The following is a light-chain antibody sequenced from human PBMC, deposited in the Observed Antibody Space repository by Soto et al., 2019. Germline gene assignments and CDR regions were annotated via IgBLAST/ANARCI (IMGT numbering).Light chain of an antibody. CDR2: EGV. J-gene: IGLJ1*01. Sequence: QSALTQPASVSGSPGQSITISCTGTSSDVGSYNLVSWYQQHPGKAPKLMIYEGVRRPSGVSNRFSCSKSGNTASLTISGLQAEDDADYYCCSYGGSYYVFGTGTKVTVL. CDR1: SSDVGSYNL. CDR3: CSYGGSYYV. V-gene: IGLV2-23*01.